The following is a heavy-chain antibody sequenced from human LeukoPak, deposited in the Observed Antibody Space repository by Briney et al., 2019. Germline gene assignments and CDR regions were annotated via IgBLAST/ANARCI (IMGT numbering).Heavy chain of an antibody. J-gene: IGHJ4*02. CDR1: GGSFSGYY. CDR2: INHSGST. D-gene: IGHD6-13*01. V-gene: IGHV4-34*01. Sequence: SETLSLTCAVYGGSFSGYYWSWIRQPPGKGLEWIGEINHSGSTNYNPSLKSRVTISVDTSKNQFSLKRSSVTAADTAVYYCARFSTLVAAAGTLFDYWGQGTLVTVSS. CDR3: ARFSTLVAAAGTLFDY.